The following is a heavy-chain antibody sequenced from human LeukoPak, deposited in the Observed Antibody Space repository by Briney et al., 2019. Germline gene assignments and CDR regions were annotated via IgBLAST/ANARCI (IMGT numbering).Heavy chain of an antibody. CDR2: MHSSGST. CDR3: ARDIRIVGATLYFDY. Sequence: SETPSLTCTVSGGSISNYYWSWIRQPPGKGREWIGCMHSSGSTSYNLSLKSRLTMSIDTSKNQLSLKMRSVTTQDTAVYYCARDIRIVGATLYFDYWGQGTLVTVSS. J-gene: IGHJ4*02. D-gene: IGHD1-26*01. V-gene: IGHV4-59*01. CDR1: GGSISNYY.